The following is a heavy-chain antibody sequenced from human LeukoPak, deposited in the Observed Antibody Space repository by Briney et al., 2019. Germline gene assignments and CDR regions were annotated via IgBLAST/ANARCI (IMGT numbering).Heavy chain of an antibody. Sequence: SETLSLTCTVSGGSISSYYWSWIRQPSGKGLEWIGYIYYSGSTNYNPSLKSRVTISVDTSKNQFSLKLSSVTAADTAMYYCASTRYPTNWRRFDYWGQGTLVTVSS. J-gene: IGHJ4*02. CDR1: GGSISSYY. CDR3: ASTRYPTNWRRFDY. D-gene: IGHD1-1*01. V-gene: IGHV4-59*01. CDR2: IYYSGST.